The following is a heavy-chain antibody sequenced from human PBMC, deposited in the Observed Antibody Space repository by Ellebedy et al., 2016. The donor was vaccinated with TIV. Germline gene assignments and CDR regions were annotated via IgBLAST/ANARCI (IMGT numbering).Heavy chain of an antibody. D-gene: IGHD3-9*01. Sequence: GGSLRLSXAASGFTLSNYAMHWVRQAPGKGLEWVALIKYDGSGKYYADSVKGRFTVSKDRSKNSLNLQMNSLTTEDTALYYCARDGPDGPFLTQADYYGMDVWGQGTTVTVSS. CDR3: ARDGPDGPFLTQADYYGMDV. J-gene: IGHJ6*02. CDR1: GFTLSNYA. CDR2: IKYDGSGK. V-gene: IGHV3-30*04.